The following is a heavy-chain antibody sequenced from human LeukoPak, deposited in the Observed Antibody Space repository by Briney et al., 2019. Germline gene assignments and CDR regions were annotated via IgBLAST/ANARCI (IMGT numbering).Heavy chain of an antibody. CDR1: GGSFSGYY. CDR2: INHSGST. D-gene: IGHD4-17*01. Sequence: SETLSLTCAVYGGSFSGYYWSWIRQPPGKGLEWIGEINHSGSTNYNPSLKSRVTISVDTSKNQFSLKLSSVTAADTAVYYCARGATVTTTPVDYWGQGTLVTVSS. CDR3: ARGATVTTTPVDY. V-gene: IGHV4-34*01. J-gene: IGHJ4*02.